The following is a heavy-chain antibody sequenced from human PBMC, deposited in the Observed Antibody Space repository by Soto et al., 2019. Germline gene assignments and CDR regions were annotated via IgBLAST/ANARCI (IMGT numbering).Heavy chain of an antibody. CDR2: IWSDGVSK. CDR1: GFTFSAYS. Sequence: QVQLVEAGGGVVQPGRSLRLSCATSGFTFSAYSMHWVRQAPGKGLEWVAVIWSDGVSKYYVDSVKGRFTVSRDNSKNTLYLQMNSLRAEDTAISYCARDLNDILTTPAIDYWGQGTLVTVSS. J-gene: IGHJ4*02. V-gene: IGHV3-33*01. D-gene: IGHD3-9*01. CDR3: ARDLNDILTTPAIDY.